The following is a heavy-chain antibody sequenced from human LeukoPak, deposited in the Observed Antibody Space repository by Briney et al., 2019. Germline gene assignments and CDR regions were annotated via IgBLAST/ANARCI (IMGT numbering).Heavy chain of an antibody. V-gene: IGHV3-30*04. D-gene: IGHD3-22*01. CDR2: ISYDGNNK. CDR1: GFTFSSYA. Sequence: GGSLRLSCAASGFTFSSYAMHWVRQAPGKGLEWVAVISYDGNNKYYADSVKGRFTISRDNSKNTLYLEMNSLRPEDTAVYYCAKKWSGDYDSSGINDAFDIWGQGTMVTVSS. CDR3: AKKWSGDYDSSGINDAFDI. J-gene: IGHJ3*02.